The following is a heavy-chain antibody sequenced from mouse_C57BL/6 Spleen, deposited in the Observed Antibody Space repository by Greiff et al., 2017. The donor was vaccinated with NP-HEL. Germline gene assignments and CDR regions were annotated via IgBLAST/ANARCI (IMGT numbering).Heavy chain of an antibody. CDR2: IDPSDSYT. Sequence: VQLQQPGAELVKPGASVKLSCKASGYTFTSYWMQWVKQRPGQGLEWIGEIDPSDSYTNYNQKFKGKATLTVDTSSSTAYMQLSSLTSEDSAVYYCARPYYYGSFYYFDYWGQGTTLTVSS. CDR1: GYTFTSYW. D-gene: IGHD1-1*01. J-gene: IGHJ2*01. CDR3: ARPYYYGSFYYFDY. V-gene: IGHV1-50*01.